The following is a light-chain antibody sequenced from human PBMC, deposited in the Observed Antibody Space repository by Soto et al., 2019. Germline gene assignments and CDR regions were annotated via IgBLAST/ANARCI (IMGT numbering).Light chain of an antibody. Sequence: QSALTQPASVSGSPGQSITISCTGTSSDVGNYNLVSWYSQYPGKAPKLMIYECGKRPSGVCNPFSGSKSGNTASLTISGIQDEDEDDNYCCSFALRSTLLYGGGTKVTVL. V-gene: IGLV2-23*01. CDR1: SSDVGNYNL. CDR3: CSFALRSTLL. CDR2: ECG. J-gene: IGLJ2*01.